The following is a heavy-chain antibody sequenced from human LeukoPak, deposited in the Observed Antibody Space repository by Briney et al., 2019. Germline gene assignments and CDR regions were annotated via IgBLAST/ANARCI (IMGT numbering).Heavy chain of an antibody. Sequence: SLRLSCLASEFIFSSXGMHWVRQAPGKGLEWVAVIWHDGSNKYYADSVKGRFTISRDNSKNTLYLQMNSLRAEDTAVYYCARVRDGYNPFDYWGQGTLVTVSS. V-gene: IGHV3-33*01. CDR1: EFIFSSXG. D-gene: IGHD5-24*01. J-gene: IGHJ4*02. CDR3: ARVRDGYNPFDY. CDR2: IWHDGSNK.